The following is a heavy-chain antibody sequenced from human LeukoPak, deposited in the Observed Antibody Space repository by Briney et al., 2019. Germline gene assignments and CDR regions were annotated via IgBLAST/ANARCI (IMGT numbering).Heavy chain of an antibody. J-gene: IGHJ4*02. CDR2: IYYSGST. CDR1: GGSISSSSYY. D-gene: IGHD2-2*01. V-gene: IGHV4-39*01. CDR3: ARHHKYGPTAAHFDY. Sequence: SETLSLTCTVSGGSISSSSYYWGWIREPPGKGLEWIGSIYYSGSTYYNPSLKSRVTISVDTSKNQFSLKLSSVTAADTAVYYCARHHKYGPTAAHFDYWGQGTLVTVSS.